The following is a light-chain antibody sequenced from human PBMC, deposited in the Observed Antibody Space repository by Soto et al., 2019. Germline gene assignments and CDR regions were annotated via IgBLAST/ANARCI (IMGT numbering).Light chain of an antibody. J-gene: IGLJ1*01. Sequence: QSVLTQPRSVSGSPGQSVTISCTGTSSDVGGYNYVSWYPQHPGKAPKLMIYDVSKRPSGVPDRFSGSKSGNTASLTISGLQAEDEADYYCCSYAGSYSYVFGTGTKVTDL. V-gene: IGLV2-11*01. CDR2: DVS. CDR3: CSYAGSYSYV. CDR1: SSDVGGYNY.